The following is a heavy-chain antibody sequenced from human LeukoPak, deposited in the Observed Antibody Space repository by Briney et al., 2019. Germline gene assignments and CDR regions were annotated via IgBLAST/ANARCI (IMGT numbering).Heavy chain of an antibody. CDR1: GYTFTGYY. D-gene: IGHD4-11*01. Sequence: ASVKVSCKASGYTFTGYYMHWVRQAPGQGLEWMGWINPNSGGTNYAQKFQGRVTTTRDTSISTAYMELSRLRSDDTAVYYCARDLEMTTVTTGDYWGQGTLVTVSS. CDR3: ARDLEMTTVTTGDY. J-gene: IGHJ4*02. CDR2: INPNSGGT. V-gene: IGHV1-2*02.